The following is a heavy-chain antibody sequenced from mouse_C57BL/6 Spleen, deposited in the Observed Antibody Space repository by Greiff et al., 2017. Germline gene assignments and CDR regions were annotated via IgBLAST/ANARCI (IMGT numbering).Heavy chain of an antibody. CDR1: GYSFTGYF. Sequence: DVKLQESGPELVKPGDSVKISCKASGYSFTGYFMNWVMQSNGKSLEWIGRINPYNGDTFYNQKFKGKATLTVDKSSSTAHMELRSLTSEDSAAYYCARGGNYWYFDVWGTGTTVTVSS. CDR2: INPYNGDT. J-gene: IGHJ1*03. D-gene: IGHD2-1*01. CDR3: ARGGNYWYFDV. V-gene: IGHV1-20*01.